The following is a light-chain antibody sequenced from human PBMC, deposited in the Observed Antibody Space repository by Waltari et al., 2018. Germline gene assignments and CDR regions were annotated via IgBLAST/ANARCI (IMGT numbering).Light chain of an antibody. CDR3: QQCYSTPWT. V-gene: IGKV4-1*01. Sequence: DIVMTQSPDSLAVSLGERATINCKSSQSVLYSSNNKKYLAWYQQKPGQPPKLLIYWAATRESGVPDRFSGSGSGTDFTLTISSMQAEDVAVYYCQQCYSTPWTFGQGTKVEIK. CDR2: WAA. CDR1: QSVLYSSNNKKY. J-gene: IGKJ1*01.